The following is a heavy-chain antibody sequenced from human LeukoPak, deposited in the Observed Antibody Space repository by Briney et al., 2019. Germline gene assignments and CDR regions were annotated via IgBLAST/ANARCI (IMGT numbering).Heavy chain of an antibody. J-gene: IGHJ4*02. D-gene: IGHD5-18*01. CDR1: GASISTYY. V-gene: IGHV4-59*12. CDR2: IYHSGST. CDR3: ARDRGDTATIDY. Sequence: PSETLSLTCTVSGASISTYYWSWVRQPPGKGLEWIGEIYHSGSTNYNPSLESRVTISLDKSKNQFSLKLSSVTAADTAVYYCARDRGDTATIDYWGQGTLVTVSS.